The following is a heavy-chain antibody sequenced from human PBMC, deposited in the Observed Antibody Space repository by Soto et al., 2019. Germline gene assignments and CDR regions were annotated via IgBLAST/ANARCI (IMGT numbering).Heavy chain of an antibody. CDR3: ARVRITIFGVLNYYYYGMDV. CDR2: IIPIFGTA. D-gene: IGHD3-3*01. Sequence: QVQLVQSGAEVQKPGSSVKVSCKASGGTFSSYAISWVRQAPGQGLEWMGGIIPIFGTANYAQKFQGRVTITADESTSTAYMELSSLRSEDTAVYYCARVRITIFGVLNYYYYGMDVWGQGTTVTVSS. CDR1: GGTFSSYA. J-gene: IGHJ6*02. V-gene: IGHV1-69*01.